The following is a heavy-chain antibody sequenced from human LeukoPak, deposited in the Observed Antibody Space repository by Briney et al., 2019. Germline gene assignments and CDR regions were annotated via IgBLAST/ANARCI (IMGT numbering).Heavy chain of an antibody. CDR3: ARSHSGYDPNWFDP. CDR2: INHSGST. CDR1: GGSFSGYY. Sequence: SETLSLTCAVYGGSFSGYYWSWIRQPPGKGLEWIGEINHSGSTNYNPSLKSRVTISVDTSKNQFSLKLSSVTAADTAVYYCARSHSGYDPNWFDPWGQGTLVTVSS. J-gene: IGHJ5*02. D-gene: IGHD5-12*01. V-gene: IGHV4-34*09.